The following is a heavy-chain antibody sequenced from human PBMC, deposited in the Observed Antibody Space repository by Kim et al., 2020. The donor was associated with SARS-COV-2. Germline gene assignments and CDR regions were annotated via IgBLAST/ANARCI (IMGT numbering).Heavy chain of an antibody. CDR3: AKDMGVLPGIAVAGVVAEYFQH. J-gene: IGHJ1*01. CDR2: ISGSGGST. V-gene: IGHV3-23*01. Sequence: GGSLRLSCAASGFTFSSYAMSWVRQAPGKGLEWVSAISGSGGSTYYADSVKGRFTISRDNSKNTLYLQMNSLRAEDTAVYYCAKDMGVLPGIAVAGVVAEYFQHWGQGTLVTVSS. CDR1: GFTFSSYA. D-gene: IGHD6-19*01.